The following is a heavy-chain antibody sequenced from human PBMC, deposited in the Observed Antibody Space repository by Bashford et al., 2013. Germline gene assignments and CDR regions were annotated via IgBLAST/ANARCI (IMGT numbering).Heavy chain of an antibody. D-gene: IGHD3-22*01. CDR3: AREGIKYDSSGPFDY. J-gene: IGHJ4*02. CDR2: IIPIFGTA. V-gene: IGHV1-69*01. Sequence: IVWVRQAPGQGLEWMGGIIPIFGTANYAQKFQGRVTITADESTSTAYMELSSLRSEDTAVYYCAREGIKYDSSGPFDYWGQGTLVTVSS.